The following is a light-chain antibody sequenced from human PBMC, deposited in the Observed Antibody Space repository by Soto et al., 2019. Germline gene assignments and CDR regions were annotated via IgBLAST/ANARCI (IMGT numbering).Light chain of an antibody. CDR2: EVS. V-gene: IGLV2-14*01. J-gene: IGLJ1*01. Sequence: QSALTQPASVSGSPGQSISISCTGPSSDVGDYISVSWFQHHPGKAPKLMIYEVSNRPSGVSNRFSGSKSANTASLNISGLQAEDEADYYCTSYTSSTTLYVFGTGTKLTVL. CDR3: TSYTSSTTLYV. CDR1: SSDVGDYIS.